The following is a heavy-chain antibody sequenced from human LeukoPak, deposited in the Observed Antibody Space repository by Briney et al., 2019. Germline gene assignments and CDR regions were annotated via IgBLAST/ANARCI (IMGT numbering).Heavy chain of an antibody. CDR1: GYSISSGYY. D-gene: IGHD2-2*01. J-gene: IGHJ6*03. CDR3: ARTTEGYCSSASCFGFSYSYYMDV. CDR2: IYHSGST. Sequence: SETLSLTCTVSGYSISSGYYWAWIRQPPGKGLEWIGSIYHSGSTYYNPSLKSRVTISVDTSKNQFSLKLSSVIAADTAVYYCARTTEGYCSSASCFGFSYSYYMDVWGKGTTVTISS. V-gene: IGHV4-38-2*02.